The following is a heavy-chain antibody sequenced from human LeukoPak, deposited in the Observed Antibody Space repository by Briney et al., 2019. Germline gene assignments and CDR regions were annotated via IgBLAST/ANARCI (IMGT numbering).Heavy chain of an antibody. CDR1: GYTFTSYD. V-gene: IGHV1-8*01. CDR3: ARGIIAAAGTGHYYYYYGMDV. CDR2: MNPNSGNT. J-gene: IGHJ6*02. D-gene: IGHD6-13*01. Sequence: ASLKVSCKASGYTFTSYDINWVRQATGQGLEWMRWMNPNSGNTGYAQKFQGRVTMTRNTSISTAYMELSSLRSEDTAVYYCARGIIAAAGTGHYYYYYGMDVWGQGTTVTVSS.